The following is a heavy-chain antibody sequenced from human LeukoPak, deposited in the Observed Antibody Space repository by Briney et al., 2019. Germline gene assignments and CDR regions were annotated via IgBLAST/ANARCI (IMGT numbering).Heavy chain of an antibody. CDR3: TRLYSSTWPFEY. CDR1: GFTFSGSA. V-gene: IGHV3-73*01. Sequence: GGSLRLSCAASGFTFSGSAMHWVRQASGKGLEWVGRIRSKANSYATAYAASVKGRFTISRDDSKNMAYLQMNSLKTEDTAVYYCTRLYSSTWPFEYWGQGTLVTVSS. CDR2: IRSKANSYAT. D-gene: IGHD6-13*01. J-gene: IGHJ4*02.